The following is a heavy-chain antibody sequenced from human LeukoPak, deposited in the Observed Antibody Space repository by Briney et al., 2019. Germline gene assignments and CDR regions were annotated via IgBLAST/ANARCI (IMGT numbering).Heavy chain of an antibody. CDR3: AAEAIAVDAFDI. V-gene: IGHV3-72*01. D-gene: IGHD6-19*01. CDR1: GVTFSDHY. CDR2: SGNKANSYTT. J-gene: IGHJ3*02. Sequence: GGSLRLSCAASGVTFSDHYIDWVRQAPGKGLEWVGRSGNKANSYTTEYAASVKGRFTISRDDSKNSLYLQMNSLQTEDTAVYYCAAEAIAVDAFDIWGQGTMVTVSS.